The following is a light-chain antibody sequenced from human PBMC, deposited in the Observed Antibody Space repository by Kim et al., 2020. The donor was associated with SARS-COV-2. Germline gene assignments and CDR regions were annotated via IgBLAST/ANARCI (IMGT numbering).Light chain of an antibody. CDR3: QQYDNLLT. J-gene: IGKJ4*01. V-gene: IGKV1-33*01. CDR2: DAS. Sequence: SATVGDRVTITCQASQDISNYLNWYQQKPGKAPKHLIYDASKLETGVPSRFSGSGSGTDFTFTISSLQPEDIATYYCQQYDNLLTFGGGTKVDIK. CDR1: QDISNY.